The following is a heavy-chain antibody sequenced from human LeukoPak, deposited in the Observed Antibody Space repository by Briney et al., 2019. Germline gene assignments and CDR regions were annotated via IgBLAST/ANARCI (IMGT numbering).Heavy chain of an antibody. CDR1: GFTFSNYW. CDR2: VNSDGSST. D-gene: IGHD3-10*01. J-gene: IGHJ4*02. Sequence: PGGSLTLSCAASGFTFSNYWMHWVRQAPGKGLVWVARVNSDGSSTSYADSVKGRFTISRDNAKNTLYLQMNSLRAEDTAVYYCERGTMVRGVSAPIDYWGQGTLVTVSS. CDR3: ERGTMVRGVSAPIDY. V-gene: IGHV3-74*01.